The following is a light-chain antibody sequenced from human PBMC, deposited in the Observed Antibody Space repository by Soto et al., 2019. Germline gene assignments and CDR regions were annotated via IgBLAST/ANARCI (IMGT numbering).Light chain of an antibody. CDR1: RSNIGSNA. J-gene: IGLJ1*01. V-gene: IGLV1-44*01. CDR2: DNN. Sequence: QSVLTQPPSASGAPGQRVTISSSGSRSNIGSNAVSWYQQLPGKAPKLLIYDNNQRPSGVPDRFSASKSGTSASLAISGLQSEDEGDYYCQSFDRGPSGVYVFGTGTKVTVL. CDR3: QSFDRGPSGVYV.